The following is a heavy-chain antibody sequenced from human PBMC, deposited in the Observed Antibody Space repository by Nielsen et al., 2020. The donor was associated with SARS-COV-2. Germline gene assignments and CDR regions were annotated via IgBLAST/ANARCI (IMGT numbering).Heavy chain of an antibody. Sequence: SETLSLTCTVSGGSISSSSYYWGWIRQPPGKGLEWIGSIYYSGSTYYNPSLKSRVTISVDTSKNQFSLKLSSVTTADTAVYYCGVVVVVAAHYYYYGMDVWGQGTTVTVSS. CDR3: GVVVVVAAHYYYYGMDV. D-gene: IGHD2-15*01. CDR1: GGSISSSSYY. V-gene: IGHV4-39*01. J-gene: IGHJ6*02. CDR2: IYYSGST.